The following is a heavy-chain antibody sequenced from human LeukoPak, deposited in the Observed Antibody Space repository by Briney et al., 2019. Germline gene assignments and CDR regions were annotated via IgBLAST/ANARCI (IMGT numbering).Heavy chain of an antibody. J-gene: IGHJ4*02. D-gene: IGHD2-2*01. CDR2: ISGTSSAT. Sequence: GGSLRLSCAASGFTFSSSNMHWVRQAPGKGLEWVSFISGTSSATVYADSVKGRFTISRDNARNSLYLQMNSLRAEDSAVYYCARGQLPGNYWGQGTLVTVSS. CDR3: ARGQLPGNY. CDR1: GFTFSSSN. V-gene: IGHV3-48*04.